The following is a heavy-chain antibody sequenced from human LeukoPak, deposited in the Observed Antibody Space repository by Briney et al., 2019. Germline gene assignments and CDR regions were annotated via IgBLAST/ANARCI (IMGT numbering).Heavy chain of an antibody. V-gene: IGHV1-46*01. Sequence: ASVKVSCKASGYTFTSYYMHWVRQAPGQGLEWMGIINPSGGSTSYAQKFQSRVTMTRDTSTSTVYMELSSLRSEDTAVYYCARTPYYYDSSGYAYYFDYWGQGTLVTVSS. J-gene: IGHJ4*02. D-gene: IGHD3-22*01. CDR1: GYTFTSYY. CDR3: ARTPYYYDSSGYAYYFDY. CDR2: INPSGGST.